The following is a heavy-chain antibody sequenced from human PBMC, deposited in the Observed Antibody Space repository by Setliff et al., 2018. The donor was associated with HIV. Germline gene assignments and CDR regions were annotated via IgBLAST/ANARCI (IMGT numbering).Heavy chain of an antibody. CDR1: GYTFDGHY. CDR3: ARSCRSSVYCHFDY. D-gene: IGHD3-22*01. CDR2: ISPNNFNT. V-gene: IGHV1-2*06. Sequence: ASVKVSCKASGYTFDGHYLHWVRQAPGQGLEWMGRISPNNFNTQYAKNLQGRVTMTWDTSTITGDMEVYRLRSDDTAVYFCARSCRSSVYCHFDYWGQGTLVTVSS. J-gene: IGHJ4*02.